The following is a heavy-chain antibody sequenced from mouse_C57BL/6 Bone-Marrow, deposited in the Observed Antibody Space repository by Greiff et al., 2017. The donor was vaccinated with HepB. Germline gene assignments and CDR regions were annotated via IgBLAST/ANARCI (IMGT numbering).Heavy chain of an antibody. D-gene: IGHD2-2*01. CDR1: GYSITSGYY. CDR3: ARDGSLYYYAMDY. J-gene: IGHJ4*01. Sequence: EVKLVESGPGLVKPSQSLSLTCSVTGYSITSGYYWNWIRQFPGNKLEWMGYISYDGSNNYNPSLKNRISITRDTSKNQFFLKLNSVTTEDTATYYCARDGSLYYYAMDYWGQGTSVTVSS. V-gene: IGHV3-6*01. CDR2: ISYDGSN.